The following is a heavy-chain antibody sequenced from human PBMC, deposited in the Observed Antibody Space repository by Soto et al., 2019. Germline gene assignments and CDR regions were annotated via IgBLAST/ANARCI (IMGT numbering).Heavy chain of an antibody. Sequence: ASVKVSCKASGYTFTGYYMHWVRQAPGQGLEWMGWINPNSGGTNYAQKFQGWVTMTRDTSISTAYMELSRLRSDDAAVYYCARGTDINTQFDIWGQGTMVTVSS. CDR3: ARGTDINTQFDI. CDR1: GYTFTGYY. J-gene: IGHJ3*02. V-gene: IGHV1-2*04. D-gene: IGHD2-21*02. CDR2: INPNSGGT.